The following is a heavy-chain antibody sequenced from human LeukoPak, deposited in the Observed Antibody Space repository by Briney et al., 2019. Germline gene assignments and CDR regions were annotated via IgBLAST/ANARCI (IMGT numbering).Heavy chain of an antibody. J-gene: IGHJ4*02. V-gene: IGHV4-39*07. CDR2: IYYSGST. CDR1: GGSIISYY. Sequence: SSETLSLTCTVSGGSIISYYWSWVRQPPGKGLEWIGSIYYSGSTYYNPSLKSRVTISVDTSKNQFSLKLTSVTAADTAVYYCARITLGTTGMTVDYWGQGPLVTVSS. D-gene: IGHD1-1*01. CDR3: ARITLGTTGMTVDY.